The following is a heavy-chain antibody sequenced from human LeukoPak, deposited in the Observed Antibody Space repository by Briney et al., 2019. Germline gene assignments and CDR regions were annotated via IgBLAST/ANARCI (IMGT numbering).Heavy chain of an antibody. Sequence: PGGSLRLSRAASGFAFDYYWMNWVRQAPGKRLVWVSRIHSDGGVTRYADSVKGRFTISRDNAKNTLYLQMNDLTVEDTGVYYCSRGVGAGTKFAQRGMDAWGQGTTV. CDR2: IHSDGGVT. CDR1: GFAFDYYW. J-gene: IGHJ6*01. D-gene: IGHD1-1*01. V-gene: IGHV3-74*01. CDR3: SRGVGAGTKFAQRGMDA.